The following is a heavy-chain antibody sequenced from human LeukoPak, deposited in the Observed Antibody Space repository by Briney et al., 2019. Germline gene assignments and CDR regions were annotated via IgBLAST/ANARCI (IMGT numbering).Heavy chain of an antibody. J-gene: IGHJ4*02. V-gene: IGHV5-10-1*01. CDR3: ARHFGAVGAFDY. D-gene: IGHD1-26*01. CDR2: IDPSDSYT. Sequence: GESLKISCKGSGYSFTSDWISWVRQMPGKGLEWMGRIDPSDSYTNYSTSFQGHVTISVDKSISTAYLQWSSLKASDTAIYYCARHFGAVGAFDYWGQGSLITVSS. CDR1: GYSFTSDW.